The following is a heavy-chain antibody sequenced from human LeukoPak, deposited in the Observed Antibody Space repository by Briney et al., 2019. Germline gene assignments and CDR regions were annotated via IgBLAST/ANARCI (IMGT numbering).Heavy chain of an antibody. CDR3: ARVLVELCGGDCYYFDY. D-gene: IGHD2-21*02. J-gene: IGHJ4*02. Sequence: SVKVSCKASGGTFSSYAISWVRQAPGQGLEWMGGIIPIFGTANYAQKFQGRVTITADESTSTAYMELRSLRSEDTAVYYCARVLVELCGGDCYYFDYWGQGTLVTVSS. CDR2: IIPIFGTA. V-gene: IGHV1-69*13. CDR1: GGTFSSYA.